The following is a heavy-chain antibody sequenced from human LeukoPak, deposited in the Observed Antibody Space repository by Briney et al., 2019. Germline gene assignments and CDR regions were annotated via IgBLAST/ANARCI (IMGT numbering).Heavy chain of an antibody. CDR3: ARSGFGSESHFDA. CDR1: GYTFTNFD. D-gene: IGHD3-16*01. Sequence: RASVKVSCKASGYTFTNFDINWVRQATGQGPEWLAWMNPNSGNTGFVEKLRGRATMTRDTSMSTAFLDLKNLTSDDTAVYYCARSGFGSESHFDAWGQGTPVTVSS. J-gene: IGHJ4*02. CDR2: MNPNSGNT. V-gene: IGHV1-8*01.